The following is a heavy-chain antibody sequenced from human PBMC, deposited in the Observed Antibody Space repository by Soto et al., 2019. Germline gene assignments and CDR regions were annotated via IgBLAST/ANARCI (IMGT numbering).Heavy chain of an antibody. J-gene: IGHJ4*02. V-gene: IGHV4-30-2*01. D-gene: IGHD3-10*01. CDR3: ARARRANYVDD. CDR2: IYHSGST. Sequence: QLQLQESGSGVVNPSQTLSLTCAVSGASIGTGGYSWSWIRQPPGKGLECIGYIYHSGSTYYNPSLKSXITLSXXYSRNQFSLKLTSVTAADTAVYYCARARRANYVDDWGQGAQVTVSS. CDR1: GASIGTGGYS.